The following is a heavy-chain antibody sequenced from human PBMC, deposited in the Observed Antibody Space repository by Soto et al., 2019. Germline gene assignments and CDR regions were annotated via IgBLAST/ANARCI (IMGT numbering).Heavy chain of an antibody. V-gene: IGHV1-69*01. CDR3: ASLAASIAARPLDY. CDR1: GGTFSSYA. CDR2: IIPIFGTA. D-gene: IGHD6-6*01. Sequence: QVQLVQSGAEVKKPGSSVKVSCKASGGTFSSYAISWVRQAPGQGLEWMGGIIPIFGTANYAQKFQGRGTITADESTSTAYMERGSLRSEDTAVYYCASLAASIAARPLDYWGQGTLVTVSS. J-gene: IGHJ4*02.